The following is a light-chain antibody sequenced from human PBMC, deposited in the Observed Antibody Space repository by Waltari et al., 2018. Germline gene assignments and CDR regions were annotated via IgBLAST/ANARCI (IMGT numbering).Light chain of an antibody. CDR2: RVS. CDR1: GSLVYTDGNTY. CDR3: QQLKSYPIT. Sequence: DVVMTQSPLSLPVTLGQPASISCRSSGSLVYTDGNTYLNWFQQRPGQSQRRLIYRVSNRDSGVPDRFSGSGSGTDFTLKISRVEAEDIGTYYCQQLKSYPITFGGGTKVEIK. J-gene: IGKJ4*01. V-gene: IGKV2-30*01.